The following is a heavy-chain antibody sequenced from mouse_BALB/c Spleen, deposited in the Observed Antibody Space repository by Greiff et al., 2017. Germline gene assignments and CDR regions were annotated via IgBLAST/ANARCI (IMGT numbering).Heavy chain of an antibody. CDR3: AREYDGYFDY. D-gene: IGHD2-14*01. CDR1: GYTFTSYW. CDR2: IFPGTGTT. Sequence: QVQLQQSGAELVKPGASVKLSCKTSGYTFTSYWMQWVKQRPGQGLGWIGEIFPGTGTTYYNEKFKGKATLTIDTSSSTAYMQLSSLTSEDSAVYFCAREYDGYFDYWGQGTTLTVSS. J-gene: IGHJ2*01. V-gene: IGHV1S132*01.